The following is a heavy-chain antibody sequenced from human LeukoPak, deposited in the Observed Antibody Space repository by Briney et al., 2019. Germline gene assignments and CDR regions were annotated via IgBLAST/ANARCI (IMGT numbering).Heavy chain of an antibody. V-gene: IGHV3-21*01. Sequence: GGSLRLSCAASGFTFSSYSMNWVRQAPGKGLEWVSSISSSSSYICYADSVKGRFTISRDNAKNSLYLQMNSLRAEDTAVYYCARALEYSSGWYDYWGQGTLVTVSS. CDR2: ISSSSSYI. CDR3: ARALEYSSGWYDY. J-gene: IGHJ4*02. CDR1: GFTFSSYS. D-gene: IGHD6-19*01.